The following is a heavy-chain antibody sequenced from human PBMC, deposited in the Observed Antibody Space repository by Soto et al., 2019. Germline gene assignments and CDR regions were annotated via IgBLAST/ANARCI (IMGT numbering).Heavy chain of an antibody. V-gene: IGHV3-30*18. Sequence: GGSLRLSCAASGFTFSSYGMHWVRQAPGKGLEWVAVISYDGSNKYYADSVKGRFTISRDNSKNTLYLQMNSLRAEDTAVYYCAKGLTLGIAVAGLDYWVQGTLVTVSS. J-gene: IGHJ4*02. CDR1: GFTFSSYG. CDR3: AKGLTLGIAVAGLDY. CDR2: ISYDGSNK. D-gene: IGHD6-19*01.